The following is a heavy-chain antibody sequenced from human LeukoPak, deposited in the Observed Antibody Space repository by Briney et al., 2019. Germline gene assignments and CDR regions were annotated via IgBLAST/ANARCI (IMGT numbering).Heavy chain of an antibody. J-gene: IGHJ4*02. CDR3: ATLNGPLFEY. CDR2: IHQHGNEK. CDR1: GFTFSNYW. V-gene: IGHV3-7*01. D-gene: IGHD2-8*01. Sequence: GSLRLSCAASGFTFSNYWMSWVRQAPGKGLEWVASIHQHGNEKYFVDSVRGRFTIPRDNAKNSLYLQMSSLRAEDTAVYYCATLNGPLFEYWGQGTLVTVSS.